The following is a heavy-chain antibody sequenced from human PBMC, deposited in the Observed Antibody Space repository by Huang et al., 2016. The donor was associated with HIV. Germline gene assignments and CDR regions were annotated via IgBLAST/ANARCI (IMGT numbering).Heavy chain of an antibody. D-gene: IGHD6-13*01. Sequence: QLQLQESGPGQVKPSETLSLTCTVPGDFISSTNYYWGWIRQSPGKGLGWVGSVYQRGSTNYNQSLKSRVTLSVDTSRNQFSLRLNSGTAADTAVYYCASQHIGAAATWFWGRGTQVAVSS. CDR1: GDFISSTNYY. J-gene: IGHJ4*02. CDR2: VYQRGST. CDR3: ASQHIGAAATWF. V-gene: IGHV4-39*01.